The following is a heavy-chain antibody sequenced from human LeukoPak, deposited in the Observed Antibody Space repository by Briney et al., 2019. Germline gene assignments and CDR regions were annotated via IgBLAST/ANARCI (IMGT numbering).Heavy chain of an antibody. Sequence: GESLQISCKGSGYIFTTYWIGWVRQMPGKGLEWIGIIFPGDSDTTYSPSLQGQVTISADKSINTAYLQWSSLRASDTAMYYCATSESQTRFDYWGQGTPVTVSS. CDR3: ATSESQTRFDY. D-gene: IGHD1/OR15-1a*01. V-gene: IGHV5-51*01. CDR2: IFPGDSDT. J-gene: IGHJ4*02. CDR1: GYIFTTYW.